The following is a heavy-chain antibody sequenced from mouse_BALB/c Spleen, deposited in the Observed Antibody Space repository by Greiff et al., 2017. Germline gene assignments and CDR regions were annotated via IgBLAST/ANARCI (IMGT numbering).Heavy chain of an antibody. J-gene: IGHJ2*01. CDR1: GFTFSSYA. D-gene: IGHD2-1*01. Sequence: MLVESGGGLVKPGGSLKLSCAASGFTFSSYAMSWVRQTPEKRLEWVASISSGGSTYYPDSVKGRFTISRDNARNILYLQMSSLRSEDTAMYYCARALYYGNYFDYWGQGTTLTVSS. V-gene: IGHV5-6-5*01. CDR2: ISSGGST. CDR3: ARALYYGNYFDY.